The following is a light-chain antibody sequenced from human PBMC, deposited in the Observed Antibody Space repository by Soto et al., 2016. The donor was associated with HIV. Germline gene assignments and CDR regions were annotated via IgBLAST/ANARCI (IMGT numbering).Light chain of an antibody. CDR3: MQALQTPRT. CDR1: QNLLHSNGYNY. Sequence: DIVLSQSPLSLPVTPGEPASISCRSSQNLLHSNGYNYLNWYLQKPGQSPQVLIFLGSNRASGVPDRFSGSGSGTDFTLKISRVEAEDVGVYYCMQALQTPRTFVQGTKVEIK. CDR2: LGS. V-gene: IGKV2-28*01. J-gene: IGKJ1*01.